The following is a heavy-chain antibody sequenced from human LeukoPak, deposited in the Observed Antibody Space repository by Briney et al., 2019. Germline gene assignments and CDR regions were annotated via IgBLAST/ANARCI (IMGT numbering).Heavy chain of an antibody. V-gene: IGHV4-34*01. CDR2: INHSGTT. J-gene: IGHJ3*02. CDR1: GGSFSGYY. CDR3: ARATACSSTSCYGKRYAFDI. D-gene: IGHD2-2*01. Sequence: SETLSLTCAVYGGSFSGYYWSWIRQPPGKGLEWIGEINHSGTTNYNPSLKSRITISLDTSKNQFSLKLSSVTAADTAVYYCARATACSSTSCYGKRYAFDIWGQGTMVTVSS.